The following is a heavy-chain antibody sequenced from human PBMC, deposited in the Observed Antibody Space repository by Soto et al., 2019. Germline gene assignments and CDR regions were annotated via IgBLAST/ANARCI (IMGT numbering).Heavy chain of an antibody. V-gene: IGHV3-30*03. CDR3: ARDLSWGSNWYYYMDV. Sequence: GGSLRLSCAASGFTFSSYGMHWVRQAPGKGLEWVAVISYDGSNKYYADSVKGRFTISRDNARNSLYLQMNSLRAEDTAVYYCARDLSWGSNWYYYMDVWGKGTTVTVSS. J-gene: IGHJ6*03. CDR1: GFTFSSYG. CDR2: ISYDGSNK. D-gene: IGHD7-27*01.